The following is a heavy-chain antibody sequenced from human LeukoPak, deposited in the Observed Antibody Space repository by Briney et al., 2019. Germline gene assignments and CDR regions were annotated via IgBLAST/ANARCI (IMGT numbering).Heavy chain of an antibody. CDR2: ISGSGGNM. V-gene: IGHV3-23*01. CDR3: AKDAGPQQLVFFDS. Sequence: PGGSLRLSCTATGFTFSNFGMAWVRQVPGQGLEWVSTISGSGGNMYQADSVKGRFTISRDNSRSTLYLQMNSLRAEDTAVYYCAKDAGPQQLVFFDSWGQGTLVTVSS. D-gene: IGHD6-6*01. CDR1: GFTFSNFG. J-gene: IGHJ4*02.